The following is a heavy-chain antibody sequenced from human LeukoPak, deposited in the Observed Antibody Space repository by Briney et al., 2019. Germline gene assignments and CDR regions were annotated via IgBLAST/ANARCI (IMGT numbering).Heavy chain of an antibody. CDR1: GAPISYNY. V-gene: IGHV4-31*03. CDR3: ARVPVV. Sequence: PSETLSLTCTASGAPISYNYWNWIRQKPGKGLEWIGYIYYTGSTDYNPSLKSRVTISVDTSKNQFSLRLTSVTAADTAVYYCARVPVVWGQGTLVTVSS. D-gene: IGHD2-2*01. J-gene: IGHJ4*02. CDR2: IYYTGST.